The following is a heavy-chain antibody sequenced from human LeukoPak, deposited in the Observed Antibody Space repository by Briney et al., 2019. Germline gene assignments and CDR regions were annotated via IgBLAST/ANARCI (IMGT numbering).Heavy chain of an antibody. CDR1: GCYITSRRYP. Sequence: SETLSLTYTVSGCYITSRRYPWGWIRQPPGKGLEWIGSIYYDGRTYDNPSLRSRLSMSMDRSKKQFSLKLYSMTAADTAVYYCARPKGPRFWEFFDPWGPGKLVTVSS. V-gene: IGHV4-39*01. CDR2: IYYDGRT. D-gene: IGHD3-10*01. CDR3: ARPKGPRFWEFFDP. J-gene: IGHJ5*02.